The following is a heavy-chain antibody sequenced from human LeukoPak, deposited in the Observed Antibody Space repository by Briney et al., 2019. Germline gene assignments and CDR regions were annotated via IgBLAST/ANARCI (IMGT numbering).Heavy chain of an antibody. CDR1: GFTFSSYI. CDR2: ISRSSSYI. D-gene: IGHD5-12*01. V-gene: IGHV3-21*01. CDR3: VAGGFQYTFDI. J-gene: IGHJ3*02. Sequence: PGGSLRLSCAASGFTFSSYIMNWVRQAPGKGLEWVSSISRSSSYIYYTDSVKGRFTISRDNAKNALYLQMNSLRAEDTAVYYCVAGGFQYTFDIWGQGTRVTVSS.